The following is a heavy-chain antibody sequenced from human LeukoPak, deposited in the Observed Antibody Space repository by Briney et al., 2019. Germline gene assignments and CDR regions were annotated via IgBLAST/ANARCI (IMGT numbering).Heavy chain of an antibody. CDR1: GDSVSSNSSA. Sequence: SQTLSLTCAISGDSVSSNSSAWNWIRQSPSRGLEWLGRSYYRSKWYNDYEVSVKSRITINPDTSKNQFSLQLNSVTPEDTAVYYCTRVAERPYYYYYGMDVWGQGTTVTVSS. V-gene: IGHV6-1*01. CDR2: SYYRSKWYN. CDR3: TRVAERPYYYYYGMDV. J-gene: IGHJ6*02. D-gene: IGHD5-24*01.